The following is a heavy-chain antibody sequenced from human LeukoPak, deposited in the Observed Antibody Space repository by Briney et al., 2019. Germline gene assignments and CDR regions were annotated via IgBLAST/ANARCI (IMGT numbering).Heavy chain of an antibody. CDR3: ARRAGAYSHPYDY. Sequence: GGSLRLSCAASRFTFSSCAMNWVRQAPGKGLEWVSTISGSGDRTYYADSVKGRFTISRDNSKNTLYLQMNSLRAEDTAVYYCARRAGAYSHPYDYWGQGTLVTVSS. D-gene: IGHD4/OR15-4a*01. J-gene: IGHJ4*02. CDR1: RFTFSSCA. CDR2: ISGSGDRT. V-gene: IGHV3-23*01.